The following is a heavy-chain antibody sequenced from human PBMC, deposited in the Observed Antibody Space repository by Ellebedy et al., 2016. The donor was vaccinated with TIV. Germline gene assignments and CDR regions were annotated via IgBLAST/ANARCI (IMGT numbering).Heavy chain of an antibody. CDR2: MYYSGST. D-gene: IGHD3-22*01. V-gene: IGHV4-31*03. CDR3: ARGRNYSSDYDNDYYIMDV. J-gene: IGHJ6*02. CDR1: DGSISSGGFY. Sequence: MPSETLSLTCTVSDGSISSGGFYWNWIRQFPGKGLEWIGYMYYSGSTFSNPSLRSRITVSLDSSKNQFSLRLSSVTAADTAMYYCARGRNYSSDYDNDYYIMDVWGQGTTVIVS.